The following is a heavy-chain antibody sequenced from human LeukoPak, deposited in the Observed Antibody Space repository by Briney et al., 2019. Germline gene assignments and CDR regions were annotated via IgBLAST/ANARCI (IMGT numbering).Heavy chain of an antibody. V-gene: IGHV4-34*01. J-gene: IGHJ4*02. D-gene: IGHD3-22*01. CDR2: IHHSGST. CDR3: AREYYYDSSGYSY. Sequence: SETLSLTCAVYGGSFSGYYWSWIRQPPGKGLECIGEIHHSGSTNYNPSLKSRVTISVDTSKNQFSLKLSSVTAADTAVYYCAREYYYDSSGYSYWGQGTLVTVSS. CDR1: GGSFSGYY.